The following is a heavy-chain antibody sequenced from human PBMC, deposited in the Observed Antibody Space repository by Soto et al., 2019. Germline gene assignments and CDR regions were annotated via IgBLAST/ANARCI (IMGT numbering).Heavy chain of an antibody. Sequence: QVQLQEAGPGLVKPSQPLSLTCTVSGGTISSGGYYWCWIRQHPGKGLEWIGYIYYSGSTYYNPSLKSRVTISVDTSKNQFSLKLSSVTAADTAVYYCARAWGGYFDYWGQGTLVTVSS. D-gene: IGHD3-16*01. J-gene: IGHJ4*02. V-gene: IGHV4-31*03. CDR1: GGTISSGGYY. CDR2: IYYSGST. CDR3: ARAWGGYFDY.